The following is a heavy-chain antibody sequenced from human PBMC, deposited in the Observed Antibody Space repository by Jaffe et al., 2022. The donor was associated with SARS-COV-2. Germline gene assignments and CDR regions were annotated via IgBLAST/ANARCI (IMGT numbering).Heavy chain of an antibody. J-gene: IGHJ6*02. V-gene: IGHV3-23*01. D-gene: IGHD2-15*01. CDR3: AKDGIVVVVAATYYYYYGMDV. Sequence: EVQLLESGGGLVQPGGSLRLSCAASGFTFSSYAMSWVRQAPGKGLEWVSAISGSGGSTYYADSVKGRFTISRDNSKNTLYLQMNSLRAEDTAVYYCAKDGIVVVVAATYYYYYGMDVWGQGTTVTVSS. CDR1: GFTFSSYA. CDR2: ISGSGGST.